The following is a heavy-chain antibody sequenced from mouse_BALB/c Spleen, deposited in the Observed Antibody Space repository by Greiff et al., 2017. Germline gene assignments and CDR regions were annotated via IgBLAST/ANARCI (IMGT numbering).Heavy chain of an antibody. V-gene: IGHV2-6-7*01. CDR1: GFSLTGYG. CDR3: AREGDYAMDY. Sequence: QVQLEESGPGLVAPSQSLSITCTVSGFSLTGYGVHWVRQSPGKGLEWLGMIWGDGSTDYNSAFISRLSISKDNSKSQVFLKMNSLQTDDTARYYCAREGDYAMDYWGQGTSVTVSS. CDR2: IWGDGST. J-gene: IGHJ4*01.